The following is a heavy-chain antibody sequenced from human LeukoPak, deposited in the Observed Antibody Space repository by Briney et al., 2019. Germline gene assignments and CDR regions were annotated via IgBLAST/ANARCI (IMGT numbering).Heavy chain of an antibody. CDR1: GYTFTSYD. J-gene: IGHJ6*02. CDR2: MNPNSGNT. V-gene: IGHV1-8*01. Sequence: ASVKVSCKASGYTFTSYDINWVRQATGQGLEWMGWMNPNSGNTGYAQKFQGRVTMTRNTSISTAYMELSSLRSEDTAVYYCARHGREYFYDSSGYSYYYHGMDVWGQGTTVTVSS. CDR3: ARHGREYFYDSSGYSYYYHGMDV. D-gene: IGHD3-22*01.